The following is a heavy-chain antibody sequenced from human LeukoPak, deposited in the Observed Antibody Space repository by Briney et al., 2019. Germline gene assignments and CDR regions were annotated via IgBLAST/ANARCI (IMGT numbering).Heavy chain of an antibody. D-gene: IGHD6-13*01. Sequence: PGGSLRLSCAASGFTFSSYGMHWVRQAPGKGLEWVAFIRYDGSNKYYADSVKGRFTISRDNSKNTLYLQMNSLRAEDTAVYYCAKDVRRIAAAEYFDYWGQGTLVTVSS. CDR3: AKDVRRIAAAEYFDY. CDR1: GFTFSSYG. J-gene: IGHJ4*02. V-gene: IGHV3-30*02. CDR2: IRYDGSNK.